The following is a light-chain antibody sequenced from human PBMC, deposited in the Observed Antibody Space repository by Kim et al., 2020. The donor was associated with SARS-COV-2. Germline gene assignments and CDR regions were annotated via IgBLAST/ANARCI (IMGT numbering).Light chain of an antibody. Sequence: QPVLTQSPSASASLGASVKLTCTLSSGHSSYAIAWHQQQPEKGPRYLMKLNSDGSHSKGDGIPDRFSGCSSGAERYLTISSLQSEDEADYYCQTWGTGIWVFGGGTQLTVL. V-gene: IGLV4-69*01. J-gene: IGLJ3*02. CDR2: LNSDGSH. CDR3: QTWGTGIWV. CDR1: SGHSSYA.